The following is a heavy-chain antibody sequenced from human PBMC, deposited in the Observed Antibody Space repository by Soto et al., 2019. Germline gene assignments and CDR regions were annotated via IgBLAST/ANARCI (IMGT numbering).Heavy chain of an antibody. D-gene: IGHD3-22*01. Sequence: QVQLQESGPGLVKPSETLSLTCTVSGGSISSYYWSWIRQPPGKGLEWIGYIYYSGSTNYNPSLKSLVTKSVDTSKNQFSLKLSSVTAADTAVYYCARERQEVVVIHDAFDIWGQGTMVTVSS. CDR2: IYYSGST. V-gene: IGHV4-59*12. CDR1: GGSISSYY. J-gene: IGHJ3*02. CDR3: ARERQEVVVIHDAFDI.